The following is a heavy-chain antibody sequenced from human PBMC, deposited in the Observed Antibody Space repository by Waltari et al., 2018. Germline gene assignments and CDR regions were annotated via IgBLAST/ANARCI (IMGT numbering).Heavy chain of an antibody. D-gene: IGHD3-9*01. CDR2: ISGSGGST. V-gene: IGHV3-23*01. CDR3: AKDYRDYDILTGYQDY. J-gene: IGHJ4*02. CDR1: GFTFSSYA. Sequence: EVQLLESGGGLVQPGGSLRLSCAASGFTFSSYAMSWVRQAPGKGLEWVSAISGSGGSTYYADSVKGRFTISRDNSKNTLYLQMNSLRAEDTAVYYCAKDYRDYDILTGYQDYWGQGTLVTVSS.